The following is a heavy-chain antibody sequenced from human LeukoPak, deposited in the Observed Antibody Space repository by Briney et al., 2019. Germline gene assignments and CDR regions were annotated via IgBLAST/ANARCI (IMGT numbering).Heavy chain of an antibody. D-gene: IGHD4-23*01. CDR3: ARVLGLYGGKSSGY. CDR2: ISAYNGNT. V-gene: IGHV1-18*01. J-gene: IGHJ4*02. Sequence: ASVEVSCKASGYTFTSYGISWVRQAPGQGLEWMGWISAYNGNTNYAQKLQGRVTMTTDTSTSTAYMELRSLRSDDTAVYYCARVLGLYGGKSSGYWGQGTLVTVSS. CDR1: GYTFTSYG.